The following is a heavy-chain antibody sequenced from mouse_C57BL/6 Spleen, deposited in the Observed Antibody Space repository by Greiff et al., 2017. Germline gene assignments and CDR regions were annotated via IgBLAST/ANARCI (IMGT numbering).Heavy chain of an antibody. CDR1: GFSLTSYG. CDR3: ARKSGYYPHYYAMDY. V-gene: IGHV2-2*01. J-gene: IGHJ4*01. Sequence: VQLVESGPGLVQPSQSQSITCTVSGFSLTSYGVHWVRQSPGKGLEWLGVIWSGGSTDYNAAFISRLSISKDNSKSQVFFKMNSLQADDTAIYYCARKSGYYPHYYAMDYWGQGTSVTVSS. D-gene: IGHD2-3*01. CDR2: IWSGGST.